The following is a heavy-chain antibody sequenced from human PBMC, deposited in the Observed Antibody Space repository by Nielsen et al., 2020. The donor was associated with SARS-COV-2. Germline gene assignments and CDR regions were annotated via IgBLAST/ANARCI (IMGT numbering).Heavy chain of an antibody. J-gene: IGHJ4*02. Sequence: ASVKVSCKASGYTFTSYGISWVRQAPGQGLEWMGWISAYNGNTNYAQRLQGRVTMTTDTSTSTAYMELRSLRSDDTAVYYCARVREYDSSGYYYVFGDYWGQGTLVTVSS. V-gene: IGHV1-18*04. CDR1: GYTFTSYG. D-gene: IGHD3-22*01. CDR2: ISAYNGNT. CDR3: ARVREYDSSGYYYVFGDY.